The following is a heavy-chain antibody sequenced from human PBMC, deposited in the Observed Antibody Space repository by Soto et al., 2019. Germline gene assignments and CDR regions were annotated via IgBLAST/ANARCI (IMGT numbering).Heavy chain of an antibody. CDR3: AKLRLATYDFWGGCDS. D-gene: IGHD3-3*01. CDR2: ISYDESNK. J-gene: IGHJ4*02. V-gene: IGHV3-30*18. CDR1: GFTFNDYV. Sequence: QVQLVESGGGVVQPGRSLKLSCLASGFTFNDYVMHWVRQAPGKGLEWVALISYDESNKDYAVSVKGRFTISRDNSKNALYVQLDSLRSEDTAVYYCAKLRLATYDFWGGCDSWGQGTLVTVSS.